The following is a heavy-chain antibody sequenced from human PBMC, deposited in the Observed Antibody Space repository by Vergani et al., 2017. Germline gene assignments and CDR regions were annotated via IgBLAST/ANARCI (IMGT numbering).Heavy chain of an antibody. J-gene: IGHJ5*02. CDR2: ISYDGSSK. CDR1: GFTFSSYA. V-gene: IGHV3-30-3*01. D-gene: IGHD6-13*01. CDR3: AREGHRQQLVRSGWFDP. Sequence: QVQLVESGGGVVQPGRSLRLSCAASGFTFSSYAMHWVRQAPGKGLEWVAVISYDGSSKYYADSVKGRFTIARDNSKNTLYLQMNSLRAEDTAVYYCAREGHRQQLVRSGWFDPWGQGTLVTVSS.